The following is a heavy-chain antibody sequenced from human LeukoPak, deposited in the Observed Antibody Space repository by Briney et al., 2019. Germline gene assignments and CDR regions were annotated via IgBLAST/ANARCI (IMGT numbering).Heavy chain of an antibody. CDR3: ARDIGYYFDY. Sequence: PGGSLRLSCAASGFTFSSYAMHWVRQAPGKGLEWVAVISYDGSNKYYADSVKGRLTISRDNSKNTLYLQMNSLRAEDTAVYYCARDIGYYFDYWGQGTLVTVSS. V-gene: IGHV3-30-3*01. J-gene: IGHJ4*02. CDR2: ISYDGSNK. CDR1: GFTFSSYA. D-gene: IGHD1-26*01.